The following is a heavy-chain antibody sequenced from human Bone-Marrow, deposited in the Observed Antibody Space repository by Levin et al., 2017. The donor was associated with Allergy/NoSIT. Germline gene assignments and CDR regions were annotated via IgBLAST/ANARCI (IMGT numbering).Heavy chain of an antibody. J-gene: IGHJ4*02. CDR1: GASMDTHD. D-gene: IGHD1-14*01. CDR3: ARFVKSTTSYFDH. V-gene: IGHV4-59*11. Sequence: SETLSLTCIVSGASMDTHDWAWIRQPPGKGLEWIGHGYHIGTTNYNPSLYRRATISVDTSKNQFSLNLSSVTAADTAVYYCARFVKSTTSYFDHWGPGIMVTVSS. CDR2: GYHIGTT.